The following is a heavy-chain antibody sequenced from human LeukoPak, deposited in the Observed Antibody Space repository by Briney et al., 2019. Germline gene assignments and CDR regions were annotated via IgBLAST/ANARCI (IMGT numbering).Heavy chain of an antibody. CDR1: GFTFSNYA. CDR2: IRTKAYGGTT. D-gene: IGHD4-11*01. V-gene: IGHV3-49*04. CDR3: TRVLVRTTDYYFDY. J-gene: IGHJ4*02. Sequence: GGSLRLSCAASGFTFSNYAMSWVRQAPGKGLEWVGFIRTKAYGGTTQYAASVKSKFTISRDDSKSIAYLQMNSLKTEDTAVYFCTRVLVRTTDYYFDYWGQGTLVTVSS.